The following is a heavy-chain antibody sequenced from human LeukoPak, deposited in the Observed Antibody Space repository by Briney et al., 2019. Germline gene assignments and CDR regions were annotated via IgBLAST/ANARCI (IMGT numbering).Heavy chain of an antibody. Sequence: PGGSLRLSCAASGFTFSSYAMSWVRQAPGKGLEWVSAISGSGGSTYYADSVKGRFAISRDNSKNTLYLQMNSLRAEDTAVYYCARVGPVLPYGDLPPVNNWFDPWGQGTLVTVSS. CDR2: ISGSGGST. CDR1: GFTFSSYA. D-gene: IGHD4-17*01. CDR3: ARVGPVLPYGDLPPVNNWFDP. J-gene: IGHJ5*02. V-gene: IGHV3-23*01.